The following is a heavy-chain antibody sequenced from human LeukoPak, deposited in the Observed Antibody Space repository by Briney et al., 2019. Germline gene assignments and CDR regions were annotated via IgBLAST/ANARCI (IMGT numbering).Heavy chain of an antibody. J-gene: IGHJ3*02. Sequence: SETLSLTCTVSGGSNSSYYWSWIRQPPGKGLEWIGYIYYSGSTNYNPSLKSRVTISVDTSKNQFSLKLSSVTAADTAVYYCARSLRTMVRGVIKSVAFDIWGQGTMVTVSS. D-gene: IGHD3-10*01. V-gene: IGHV4-59*08. CDR3: ARSLRTMVRGVIKSVAFDI. CDR1: GGSNSSYY. CDR2: IYYSGST.